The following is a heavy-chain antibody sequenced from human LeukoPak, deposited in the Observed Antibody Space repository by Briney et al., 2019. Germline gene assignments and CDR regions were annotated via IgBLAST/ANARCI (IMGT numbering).Heavy chain of an antibody. CDR3: AAAGTGFFDY. CDR2: ISWSSDSI. V-gene: IGHV3-9*01. J-gene: IGHJ4*02. D-gene: IGHD6-13*01. Sequence: GRSLRLSCAASGLTFDDYAMHWVRQAPGKGLEWVSGISWSSDSITYADSVKGRFTISRDNAKNSLYLQMNSPRAEDTALYYCAAAGTGFFDYWGQGTLVTVSS. CDR1: GLTFDDYA.